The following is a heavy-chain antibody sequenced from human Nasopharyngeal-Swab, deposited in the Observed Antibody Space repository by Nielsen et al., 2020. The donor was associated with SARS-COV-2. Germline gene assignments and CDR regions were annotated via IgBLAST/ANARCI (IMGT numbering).Heavy chain of an antibody. CDR3: ARVDVHDAFDI. J-gene: IGHJ3*02. V-gene: IGHV3-43*02. CDR2: ISGDGGST. D-gene: IGHD3-16*01. CDR1: GFTFDDYA. Sequence: GGSLRLSCAASGFTFDDYAMHWVRQAPGKGLEWVSLISGDGGSTYYADSVKGRFTISRDNAKNTLYLQMNSLRAEDTAVYYCARVDVHDAFDIWGQGTMVTVSS.